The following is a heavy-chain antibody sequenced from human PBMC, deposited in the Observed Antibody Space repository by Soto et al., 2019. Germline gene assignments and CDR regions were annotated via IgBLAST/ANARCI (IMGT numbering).Heavy chain of an antibody. D-gene: IGHD2-2*01. CDR3: ARVRALLSTRRGGMDV. V-gene: IGHV3-21*01. CDR2: ISSSSNYI. CDR1: GFTFSTYT. Sequence: PGESLKISCAASGFTFSTYTMNWVRQAPGKGLEWVSSISSSSNYIYYADSVKGRFTISRDNAKNSLYLQMNSLRDEDTAVYYCARVRALLSTRRGGMDVWGQGTTVTVSS. J-gene: IGHJ6*02.